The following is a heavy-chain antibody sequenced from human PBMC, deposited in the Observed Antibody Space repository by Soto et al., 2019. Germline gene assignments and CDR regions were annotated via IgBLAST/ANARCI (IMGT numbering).Heavy chain of an antibody. CDR1: GGSISSGGYS. CDR3: AAGGGLPRYY. D-gene: IGHD5-12*01. J-gene: IGHJ4*02. V-gene: IGHV4-30-2*01. Sequence: SETLSLTCAVSGGSISSGGYSWSWIRQPPGKGLEWIGYIYHSGSTYYNPSLKSQVTISVDRSKNQFSLKLSSVTAADTAVYYCAAGGGLPRYYWGQGTLVTVSS. CDR2: IYHSGST.